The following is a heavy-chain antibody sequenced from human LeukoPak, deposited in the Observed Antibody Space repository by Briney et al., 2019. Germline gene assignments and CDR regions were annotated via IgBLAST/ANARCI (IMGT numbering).Heavy chain of an antibody. CDR3: ARDYYDSSGYYGTDI. Sequence: GGSLRLSCAASGFTFSSYSMNWVRQAPGKGLEWVSYISSSSSTIYYADSVKGRFTISRDNAKNSLYLQMNSLRAEDTAVYYCARDYYDSSGYYGTDIWGQGTMVTVSS. CDR2: ISSSSSTI. CDR1: GFTFSSYS. D-gene: IGHD3-22*01. J-gene: IGHJ3*02. V-gene: IGHV3-48*04.